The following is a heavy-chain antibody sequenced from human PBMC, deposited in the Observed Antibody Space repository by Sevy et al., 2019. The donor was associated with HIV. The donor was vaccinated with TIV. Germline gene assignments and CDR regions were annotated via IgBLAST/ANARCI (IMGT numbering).Heavy chain of an antibody. Sequence: GGSLRLSCAASGFTFSDYYMSWIRQAPGKGLEWVSYISSSSSYTNYADSVKGRFTISRDNAKNSLYLQMNSLRAEDTAVYYCARDIGYYDSSGYGDYWGQGTLVTVSS. CDR1: GFTFSDYY. CDR3: ARDIGYYDSSGYGDY. V-gene: IGHV3-11*06. J-gene: IGHJ4*02. D-gene: IGHD3-22*01. CDR2: ISSSSSYT.